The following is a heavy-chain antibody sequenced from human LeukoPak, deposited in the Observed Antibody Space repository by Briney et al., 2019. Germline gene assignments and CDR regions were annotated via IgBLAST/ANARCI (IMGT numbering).Heavy chain of an antibody. J-gene: IGHJ4*02. CDR3: ARGSGYYDSSGYPY. D-gene: IGHD3-22*01. CDR1: GGSISSYY. Sequence: PSETLSLTCTVSGGSISSYYWSWIRQPPGKGLEWIGYIYYSGSTNYNPSLKSRVTISVDTSKNQFSLKLSSVTAADTAVYYCARGSGYYDSSGYPYWGQGTLVTVSS. CDR2: IYYSGST. V-gene: IGHV4-59*12.